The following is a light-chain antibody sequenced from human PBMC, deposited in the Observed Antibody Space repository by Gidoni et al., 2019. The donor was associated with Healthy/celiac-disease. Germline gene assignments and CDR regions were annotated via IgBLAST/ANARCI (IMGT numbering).Light chain of an antibody. J-gene: IGKJ4*01. Sequence: EIVLTQSPCTLSLSPGERATLSCRASQSVSSSYLAWYQQKPGQAPRLLIYGASSRATGIPDRFSGSGSGTDFTLTISRLEPEDFAVYYCQQYGSSPVVTFGGGTKVEIK. V-gene: IGKV3-20*01. CDR3: QQYGSSPVVT. CDR2: GAS. CDR1: QSVSSSY.